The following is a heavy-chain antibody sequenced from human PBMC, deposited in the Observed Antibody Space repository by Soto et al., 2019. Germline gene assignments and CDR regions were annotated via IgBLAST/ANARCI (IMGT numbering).Heavy chain of an antibody. CDR3: AKCLSSVTTFPFDI. D-gene: IGHD4-17*01. CDR1: GFTFSSYA. V-gene: IGHV3-23*01. CDR2: ISGSGVGT. Sequence: TASGFTFSSYAMSWVRQAPGKGLEWVSAISGSGVGTYYADSVKGRFTISRDNSKNTLYLQMNSLRAEDTAVYYRAKCLSSVTTFPFDIGGQGTMVSVSS. J-gene: IGHJ3*02.